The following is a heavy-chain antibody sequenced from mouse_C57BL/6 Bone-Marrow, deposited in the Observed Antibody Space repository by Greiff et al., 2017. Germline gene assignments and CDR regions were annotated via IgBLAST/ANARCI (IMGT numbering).Heavy chain of an antibody. J-gene: IGHJ3*01. CDR2: IYPRSGNT. D-gene: IGHD1-1*01. Sequence: VKLMESGAELARPGASVKLSCKASGYTFTSYGISWVKQRTGQGLEWIGEIYPRSGNTYYNEKFKGKATLTADKSSSTAYMELRSLTSEDSAVYFCARFGGFYYYGSSYRFAYWGQGTLVTVSA. CDR3: ARFGGFYYYGSSYRFAY. CDR1: GYTFTSYG. V-gene: IGHV1-81*01.